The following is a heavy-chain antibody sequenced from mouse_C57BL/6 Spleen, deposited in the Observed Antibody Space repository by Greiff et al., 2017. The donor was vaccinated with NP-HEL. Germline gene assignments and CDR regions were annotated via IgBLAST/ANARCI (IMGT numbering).Heavy chain of an antibody. CDR1: GFTFNTYA. J-gene: IGHJ2*01. CDR3: VRGAPYDSYFDY. D-gene: IGHD2-4*01. V-gene: IGHV10-3*01. CDR2: IRSKSSNYAT. Sequence: VQLQQSGGGLVQPKGSLKLSCAASGFTFNTYAMHWVRQAPGKGLEWVARIRSKSSNYATYYADSVKDRFTISRDDSQSMLYLQMNNLKTEDTAMYYCVRGAPYDSYFDYWGQGTTLTVSS.